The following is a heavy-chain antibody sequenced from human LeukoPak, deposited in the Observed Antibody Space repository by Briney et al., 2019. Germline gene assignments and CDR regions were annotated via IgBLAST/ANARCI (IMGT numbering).Heavy chain of an antibody. CDR3: ARETYEGWFDP. V-gene: IGHV4-61*02. D-gene: IGHD3-22*01. CDR2: IYTSGST. CDR1: GGSISSGSYY. Sequence: SQTLSLTCTVSGGSISSGSYYWSWIRQPAGKGLEWIGRIYTSGSTNYNPSLKSRVTISVDTSKNQFSLKLSSVTAADTAVYYCARETYEGWFDPWGQGTLATVSS. J-gene: IGHJ5*02.